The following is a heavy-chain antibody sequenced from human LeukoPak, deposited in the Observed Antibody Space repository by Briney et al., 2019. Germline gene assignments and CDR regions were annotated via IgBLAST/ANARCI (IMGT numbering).Heavy chain of an antibody. CDR2: INQDGSKK. J-gene: IGHJ1*01. D-gene: IGHD6-19*01. CDR3: ARELYSSGWYSFSEYFQH. CDR1: GFTFSSYW. V-gene: IGHV3-7*01. Sequence: GGSLRLSCATSGFTFSSYWMSWVRQAPGKGPEWVAFINQDGSKKYFVGSLKGRFTISRDNGKNSMYLQMNSLRVEDTAVYYCARELYSSGWYSFSEYFQHWGQGTLVTVSS.